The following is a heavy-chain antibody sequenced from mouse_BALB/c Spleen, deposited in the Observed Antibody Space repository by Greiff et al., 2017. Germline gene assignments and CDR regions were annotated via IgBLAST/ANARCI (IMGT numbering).Heavy chain of an antibody. J-gene: IGHJ4*01. V-gene: IGHV2-9*02. Sequence: QVQLKESGPGLVAPSQSLSITCTVSGFSLTGYGVHWVRQPPGKGLEWLGVIWAGGSTNYNSALMSRLSISKDNSKSQVFLKMNSLQTDDTAMYYCARIYYDPDYAMDYWGQGTSVTVSS. CDR2: IWAGGST. D-gene: IGHD2-4*01. CDR1: GFSLTGYG. CDR3: ARIYYDPDYAMDY.